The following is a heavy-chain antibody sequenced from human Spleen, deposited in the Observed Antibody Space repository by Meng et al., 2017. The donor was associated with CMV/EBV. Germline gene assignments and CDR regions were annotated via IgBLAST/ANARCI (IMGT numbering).Heavy chain of an antibody. J-gene: IGHJ4*02. CDR3: ARLFCTRTSCPDF. CDR1: GYTFTKYT. Sequence: CKDSGYTFTKYTINWVRQAPGQGLEWMGWINTNTGNPTYAQDFTGRFVFSLDTSVSTAYLQINNLKAEDTAVYYCARLFCTRTSCPDFWGQGTPVTVSS. D-gene: IGHD2-2*01. CDR2: INTNTGNP. V-gene: IGHV7-4-1*02.